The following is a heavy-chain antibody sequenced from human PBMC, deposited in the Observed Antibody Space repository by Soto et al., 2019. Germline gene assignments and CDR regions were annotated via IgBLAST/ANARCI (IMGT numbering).Heavy chain of an antibody. J-gene: IGHJ5*02. Sequence: EVQLLESGGGLVQPGGSLRLSCAASGFTFSSYAMSWVRQAPGKGLEWVSAISGSGGSTYYADSVKGRITISRDNSKNTLYLKMNSLRAEDTAVYYCAKALPDPDYYDSSGYYSNWFDPWGQGTLVTVSS. CDR2: ISGSGGST. CDR3: AKALPDPDYYDSSGYYSNWFDP. D-gene: IGHD3-22*01. V-gene: IGHV3-23*01. CDR1: GFTFSSYA.